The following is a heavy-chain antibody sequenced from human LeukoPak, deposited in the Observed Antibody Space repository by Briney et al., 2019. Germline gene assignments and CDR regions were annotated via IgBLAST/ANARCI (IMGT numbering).Heavy chain of an antibody. Sequence: GGSLRLSCAASGFSFGNFWMSWVRQAPGRGLQWVASMKGDASLIYYVDSVKGRFTISRDNSKNTLYLQMNSLRAEDTAVYYCARRAGDYSHPYDYWGQGILVTVSS. J-gene: IGHJ4*02. CDR1: GFSFGNFW. V-gene: IGHV3-7*03. D-gene: IGHD3-22*01. CDR3: ARRAGDYSHPYDY. CDR2: MKGDASLI.